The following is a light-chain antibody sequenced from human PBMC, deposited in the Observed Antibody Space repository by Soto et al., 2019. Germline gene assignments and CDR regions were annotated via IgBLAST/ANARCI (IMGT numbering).Light chain of an antibody. V-gene: IGLV2-14*01. Sequence: QSALSQPASVSGSPGQSITMSCTGASTVVGGYDYVSWYRQHPGEAPKLLIYEVTHRPSGVPERFSGSKSGNTASLTISGLRAEDEADYYCCSYTTSGTPVFGGGTKLPS. CDR1: STVVGGYDY. CDR2: EVT. J-gene: IGLJ2*01. CDR3: CSYTTSGTPV.